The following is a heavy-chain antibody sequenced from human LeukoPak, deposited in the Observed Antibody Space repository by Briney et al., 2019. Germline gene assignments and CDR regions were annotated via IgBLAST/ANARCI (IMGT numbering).Heavy chain of an antibody. CDR2: IYYSGST. Sequence: SETLSLTCTVAGGTISSSSYYWGWIRQPPGKGLEWIGSIYYSGSTYYNPSLKSRVTISVDTSKNQFSLKLSSVTAADTAVYYCALTYRVGATGEFDYWGQGTLVTVSS. CDR1: GGTISSSSYY. D-gene: IGHD1-26*01. J-gene: IGHJ4*02. CDR3: ALTYRVGATGEFDY. V-gene: IGHV4-39*01.